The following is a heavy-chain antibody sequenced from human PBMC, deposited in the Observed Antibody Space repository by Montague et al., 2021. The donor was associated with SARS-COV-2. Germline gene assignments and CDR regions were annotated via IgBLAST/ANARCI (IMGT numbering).Heavy chain of an antibody. CDR1: GASISRHEW. Sequence: SETLSLTCDVSGASISRHEWWSWVRQPPGKVLEWLGEIHRDGTTNYNPPPQSRATMSEDKSNNQLFLRLTSATAAETAVYYCARGCPSAWGQLDCWGQGILVTVSS. CDR2: IHRDGTT. J-gene: IGHJ4*02. D-gene: IGHD6-19*01. V-gene: IGHV4-4*02. CDR3: ARGCPSAWGQLDC.